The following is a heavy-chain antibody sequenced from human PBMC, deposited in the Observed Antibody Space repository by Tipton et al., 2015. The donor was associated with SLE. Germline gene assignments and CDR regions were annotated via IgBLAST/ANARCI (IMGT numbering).Heavy chain of an antibody. CDR1: GGSIRSGDYY. CDR3: AGVSRDAFEI. Sequence: LRLSCTVSGGSIRSGDYYWSWIRQSAGKGLEWIGRIHASGSTNYNPSLRSRLTISVDTSRNQFSLKLSSVTAADTAVYYCAGVSRDAFEIWGQGTMVTVSS. J-gene: IGHJ3*02. V-gene: IGHV4-61*02. D-gene: IGHD5/OR15-5a*01. CDR2: IHASGST.